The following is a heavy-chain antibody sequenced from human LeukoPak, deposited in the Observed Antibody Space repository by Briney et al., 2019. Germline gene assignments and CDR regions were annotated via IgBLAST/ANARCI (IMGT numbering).Heavy chain of an antibody. CDR3: ARARTSG. CDR1: GFTFSSYS. D-gene: IGHD1-14*01. CDR2: ISSSSSYI. J-gene: IGHJ4*02. V-gene: IGHV3-21*04. Sequence: AGGSLRPSCAASGFTFSSYSMNWVRQAPGKGLEWVSSISSSSSYIYYADSVKGRFTISRDNSKNTLYLQMNSLRAEDTAVYYCARARTSGWGQGTLVTVSS.